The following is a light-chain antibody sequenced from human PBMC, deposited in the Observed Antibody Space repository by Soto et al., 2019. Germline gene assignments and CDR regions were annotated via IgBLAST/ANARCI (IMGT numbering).Light chain of an antibody. CDR2: GAS. Sequence: EIVLTQSPGTLSLSPWERATLSCRASQSVSNNYLAWYQQKPGQAPRLLIYGASNRATGIPDRFSGSGSGTDFTLTISRLEPEDFAVYYCQQYGSSPLTFGQGTKVDIK. CDR3: QQYGSSPLT. V-gene: IGKV3-20*01. CDR1: QSVSNNY. J-gene: IGKJ1*01.